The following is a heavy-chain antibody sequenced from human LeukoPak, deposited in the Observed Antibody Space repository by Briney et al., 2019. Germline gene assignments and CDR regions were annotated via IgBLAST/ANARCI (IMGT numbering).Heavy chain of an antibody. V-gene: IGHV4-34*01. CDR1: GGSFSGYY. D-gene: IGHD6-19*01. J-gene: IGHJ4*02. CDR3: ARGGGIAVARNFDY. CDR2: INHSGST. Sequence: SETLSLTCAVYGGSFSGYYWSWIRQPPGKGLEWIGEINHSGSTNYNPSLKSRVTISVDTSKNQFSLKLSSVTAADTAVYYCARGGGIAVARNFDYWGQGTLVTVSS.